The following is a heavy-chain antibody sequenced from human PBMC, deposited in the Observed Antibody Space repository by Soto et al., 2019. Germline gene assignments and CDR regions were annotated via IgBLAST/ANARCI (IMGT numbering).Heavy chain of an antibody. CDR3: ARGLSTGSPYSGGWYYFDS. CDR1: GGSFSGYI. V-gene: IGHV4-34*01. D-gene: IGHD3-10*01. CDR2: INHSGSA. J-gene: IGHJ4*02. Sequence: QVQIHQWGAGVLKPSETLSLTCAVSGGSFSGYIWTWIRQTPGKGLQWIGQINHSGSAVYNPSLKTRVTISIMSTNQFSLEMSSVTAADTAVYYCARGLSTGSPYSGGWYYFDSWGQGATVPVS.